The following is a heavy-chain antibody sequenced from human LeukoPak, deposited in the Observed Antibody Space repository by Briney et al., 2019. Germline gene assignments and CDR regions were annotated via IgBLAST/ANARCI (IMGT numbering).Heavy chain of an antibody. CDR3: ANEYGSVTYSRY. J-gene: IGHJ4*02. V-gene: IGHV3-23*01. D-gene: IGHD3-10*01. CDR2: ISDSGDTT. Sequence: GGSLRLSCAASGFTFSSYGMHWVRQAPGKGLEWVAVISDSGDTTHYVHSVKGRFTISRDNSKKTLFLQMNSLRADDTAVYYCANEYGSVTYSRYWGQGTLVTVSS. CDR1: GFTFSSYG.